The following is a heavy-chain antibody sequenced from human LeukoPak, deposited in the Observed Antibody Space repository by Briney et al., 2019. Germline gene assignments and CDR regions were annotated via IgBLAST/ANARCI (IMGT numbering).Heavy chain of an antibody. CDR3: ARDSGSYLSVFVI. Sequence: SETMSPTCTVSGGSISSGSYCWSWIRRPAGKGLEWSGLMYTSGSTNYNPSLKSRATTAVATSKNHSSLQLSLATAADPAVYYSARDSGSYLSVFVIWGQGTMVTVSS. V-gene: IGHV4-61*02. J-gene: IGHJ3*02. CDR2: MYTSGST. D-gene: IGHD1-26*01. CDR1: GGSISSGSYC.